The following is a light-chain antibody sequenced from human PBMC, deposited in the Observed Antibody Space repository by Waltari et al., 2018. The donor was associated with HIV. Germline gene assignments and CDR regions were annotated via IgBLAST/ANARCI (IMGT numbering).Light chain of an antibody. V-gene: IGLV3-21*04. J-gene: IGLJ2*01. CDR3: EVWDETRNRVV. CDR2: SDS. CDR1: RIGPKS. Sequence: YVLTQPPSVSVAQGKTATITCEGDRIGPKSVHGYPQKSGQAPQWIIYSDSDRSAGIPERFSGSNAGSAATLTISRVEDGDEADYYCEVWDETRNRVVFGGGTKLFAL.